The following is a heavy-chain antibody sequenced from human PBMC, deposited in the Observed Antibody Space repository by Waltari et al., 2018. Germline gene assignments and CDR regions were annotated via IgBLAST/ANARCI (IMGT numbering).Heavy chain of an antibody. CDR2: IYHSGST. V-gene: IGHV4-38-2*01. CDR1: GYSISSGYY. J-gene: IGHJ6*02. Sequence: QVQLQESGPGLVKPSEPLSLTCAVSGYSISSGYYWGWIRQPPGKGLEWIGSIYHSGSTNYNPSLKSRVTISVDTSKNQFSLKLSSVTAADTAVYYCARVNRRSWTYYYYGMDVWGQGTTVTVSS. CDR3: ARVNRRSWTYYYYGMDV. D-gene: IGHD1-26*01.